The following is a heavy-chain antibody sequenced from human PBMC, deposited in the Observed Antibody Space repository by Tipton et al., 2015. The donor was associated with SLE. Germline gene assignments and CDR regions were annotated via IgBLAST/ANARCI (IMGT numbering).Heavy chain of an antibody. CDR3: VRGYNSFDS. V-gene: IGHV3-72*01. J-gene: IGHJ4*02. D-gene: IGHD5-18*01. Sequence: SLRLSCAASGFTFSDHYMDWVRQAPGKGLEWVGRTRNKANSYTTECAASVKGRFIISRDESQNSLYLQMNSLKSEDTAVYYCVRGYNSFDSWGQGTLVTVSS. CDR1: GFTFSDHY. CDR2: TRNKANSYTT.